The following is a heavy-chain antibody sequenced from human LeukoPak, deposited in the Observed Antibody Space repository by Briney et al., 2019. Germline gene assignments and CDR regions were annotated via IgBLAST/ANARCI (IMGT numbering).Heavy chain of an antibody. Sequence: PGGSPRLSCAASGFAFSSYGMHWVRQVPGKGLEWVAVISYDGSNKYYADSVRGRFTISRDNSKNTLYLQMNSLRAEDTAIYYCAREGPRGNSQFDYWGQGTLVTVSS. CDR2: ISYDGSNK. D-gene: IGHD4-23*01. CDR3: AREGPRGNSQFDY. CDR1: GFAFSSYG. V-gene: IGHV3-30*03. J-gene: IGHJ4*02.